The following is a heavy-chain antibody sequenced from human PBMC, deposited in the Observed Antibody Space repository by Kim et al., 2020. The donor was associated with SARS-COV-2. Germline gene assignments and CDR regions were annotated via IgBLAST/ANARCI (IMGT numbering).Heavy chain of an antibody. V-gene: IGHV4-4*02. Sequence: SETLSLTCGVSGGSITSSKWWSWVRQPPGKGLEWIGEIYHSGSTNYNPSLKSRVTMSVDKSKNQFSLKLSSVTVADMAVYYCARRAEGYFDYWGQGTLVTVSS. CDR3: ARRAEGYFDY. CDR1: GGSITSSKW. J-gene: IGHJ4*02. CDR2: IYHSGST.